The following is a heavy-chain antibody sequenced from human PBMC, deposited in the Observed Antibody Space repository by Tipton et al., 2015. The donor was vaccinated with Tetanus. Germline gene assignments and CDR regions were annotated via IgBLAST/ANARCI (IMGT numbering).Heavy chain of an antibody. CDR2: IDPISGGT. Sequence: QLVQSGAEVKKPGASVKVSCKASGYTFTGYYIYWVRQAPGQGLEWMGWIDPISGGTVYAQKFQGTVTMTSDTSISTAYMELRSLRSDDTAVYYCARDGGDYSYYGMDVWGPGATVTVS. CDR1: GYTFTGYY. CDR3: ARDGGDYSYYGMDV. D-gene: IGHD2-21*01. J-gene: IGHJ6*02. V-gene: IGHV1-2*02.